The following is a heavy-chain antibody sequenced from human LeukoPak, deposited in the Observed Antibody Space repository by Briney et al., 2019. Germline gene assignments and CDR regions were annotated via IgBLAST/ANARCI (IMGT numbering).Heavy chain of an antibody. J-gene: IGHJ6*03. V-gene: IGHV4-4*02. D-gene: IGHD3-10*01. CDR1: GGSISSSNW. Sequence: SETLSLTCAVSGGSISSSNWWNWVRQPPGKGLEWIGEIHHSGRTNYNPPLKSRVTISVDKSKNQFSLKLSSVTAADTAVYYCARLRGFGADYYYYYMDVWGKGTTVTVSS. CDR3: ARLRGFGADYYYYYMDV. CDR2: IHHSGRT.